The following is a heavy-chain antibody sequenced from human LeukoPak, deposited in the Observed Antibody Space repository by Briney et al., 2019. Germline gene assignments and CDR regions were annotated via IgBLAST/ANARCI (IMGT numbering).Heavy chain of an antibody. Sequence: SETLSLTCTVSGGSISSSSYYWGWIRQPPGKGLEWIGSIYYSGSTYYNLSLKSRVTISVDTSKNQFSLKLSSVTAADTAVYYCARHFGGYNYFDYWGQGTLVTVSS. V-gene: IGHV4-39*01. CDR3: ARHFGGYNYFDY. CDR1: GGSISSSSYY. D-gene: IGHD5-24*01. J-gene: IGHJ4*02. CDR2: IYYSGST.